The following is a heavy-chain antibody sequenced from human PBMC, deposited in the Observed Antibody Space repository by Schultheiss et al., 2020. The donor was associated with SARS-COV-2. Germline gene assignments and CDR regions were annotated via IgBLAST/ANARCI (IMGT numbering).Heavy chain of an antibody. J-gene: IGHJ4*02. Sequence: GGSLRLSCAASGFTFSSYAMHWVRQAPGKGLEWVSAISGSGGSTYYADSVKGRFTISRDNSKNTLYLQMNSLKTEDTAVYYCARGPLGYCSGGSCPTAYYFDYWGQGTLVTVSS. CDR1: GFTFSSYA. CDR2: ISGSGGST. CDR3: ARGPLGYCSGGSCPTAYYFDY. D-gene: IGHD2-15*01. V-gene: IGHV3-23*01.